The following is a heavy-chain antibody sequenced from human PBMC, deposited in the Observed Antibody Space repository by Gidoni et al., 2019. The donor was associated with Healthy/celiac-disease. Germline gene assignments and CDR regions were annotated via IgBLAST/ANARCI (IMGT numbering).Heavy chain of an antibody. J-gene: IGHJ4*02. CDR3: ADGGSSWYPLLGY. V-gene: IGHV3-23*01. CDR2: ISGSGGST. CDR1: GFTFSRYA. Sequence: EVQLLESGGGLVQPGGSLRLSCAASGFTFSRYAMSWVRQAPGKGLEWVSAISGSGGSTYYADSVKGRFTISRDNSKNTLYLQMNSLRAEDTAVYYCADGGSSWYPLLGYWGQGTLVTVSS. D-gene: IGHD6-13*01.